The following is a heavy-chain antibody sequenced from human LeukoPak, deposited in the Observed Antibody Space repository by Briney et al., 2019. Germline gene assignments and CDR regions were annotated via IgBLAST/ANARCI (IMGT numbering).Heavy chain of an antibody. J-gene: IGHJ6*02. CDR3: ARDRWAVAATGDYYYYGMDV. CDR1: GFPFSTYW. Sequence: GESLRLSCAASGFPFSTYWMNWVRQAPGKGLEWVANIKLDGSEKNYVDSVKGRFTISRDNAKNSLCLHMNSLTVEDTAIYYCARDRWAVAATGDYYYYGMDVWGQGTTVTVSS. D-gene: IGHD6-19*01. CDR2: IKLDGSEK. V-gene: IGHV3-7*03.